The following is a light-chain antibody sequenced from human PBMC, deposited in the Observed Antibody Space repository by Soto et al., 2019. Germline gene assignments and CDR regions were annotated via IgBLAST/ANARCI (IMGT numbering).Light chain of an antibody. CDR2: EVS. CDR3: CSYGGGNNFYV. V-gene: IGLV2-8*01. Sequence: QSALTQPPSASGSPGQSVTTSCTGTSSDIGTYDYVSWYQHLPDKAPKLIIYEVSKRPSGVPDRFSGSKSGNTASLTVSGLQAEDEGDYYCCSYGGGNNFYVFGTGTKVTV. CDR1: SSDIGTYDY. J-gene: IGLJ1*01.